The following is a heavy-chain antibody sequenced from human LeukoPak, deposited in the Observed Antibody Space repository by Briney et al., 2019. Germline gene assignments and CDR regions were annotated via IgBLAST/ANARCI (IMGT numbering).Heavy chain of an antibody. V-gene: IGHV5-51*01. J-gene: IGHJ4*02. Sequence: PGESLKISCKGSGYTFSTYWIAWVRQMPGKGLEWVGIIYPGDSDIRYSPSFQGQVTISADKSINTAYLQWRSLKASDTATYYCARHIHLYDSSGYYPYYFDYWGQGTLVTVSS. D-gene: IGHD3-22*01. CDR3: ARHIHLYDSSGYYPYYFDY. CDR2: IYPGDSDI. CDR1: GYTFSTYW.